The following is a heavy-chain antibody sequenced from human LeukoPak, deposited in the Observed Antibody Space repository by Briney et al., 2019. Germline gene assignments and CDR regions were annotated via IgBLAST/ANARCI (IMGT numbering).Heavy chain of an antibody. J-gene: IGHJ4*02. CDR3: AKDRTLSSSIEY. CDR1: GFTFSTYG. D-gene: IGHD1-14*01. Sequence: GGSLRLSCAASGFTFSTYGMHWVRQAPGKGLEWVAVISYDGSNKYYVDSVQGRFTISRDNSKNTLYLQVNSLRAEDTAVYYCAKDRTLSSSIEYWGQGTLVTVSS. CDR2: ISYDGSNK. V-gene: IGHV3-30*18.